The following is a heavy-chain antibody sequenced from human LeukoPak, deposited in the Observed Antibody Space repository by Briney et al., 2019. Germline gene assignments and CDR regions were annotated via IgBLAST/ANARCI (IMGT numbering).Heavy chain of an antibody. CDR1: GFTFSSFA. CDR2: ISSNGVPRT. J-gene: IGHJ4*02. D-gene: IGHD3-22*01. Sequence: PGGSLRLSCAASGFTFSSFAMSWVRQAPGKGLEWVSGISSNGVPRTYYTDSVKGRFTISRDNSKDMLNLEMNSLRAEDTAVYYCAAAGRGDSSGYYYWGQGTLVTVSS. V-gene: IGHV3-23*01. CDR3: AAAGRGDSSGYYY.